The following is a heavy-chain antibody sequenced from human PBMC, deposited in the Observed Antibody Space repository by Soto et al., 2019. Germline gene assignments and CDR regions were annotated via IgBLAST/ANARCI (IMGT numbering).Heavy chain of an antibody. CDR1: GGTFSSYA. Sequence: QVQLVQSGAEVKKPGSSVKVSCKASGGTFSSYAISWVRQAPGQGLEWMGGIIPIFGTANYAQKFQGRVTITADETTSTAYMELSSLISEDTAVYYCAREDSTSDAFDIWGQGTMVTVSS. V-gene: IGHV1-69*01. CDR2: IIPIFGTA. D-gene: IGHD2-2*01. J-gene: IGHJ3*02. CDR3: AREDSTSDAFDI.